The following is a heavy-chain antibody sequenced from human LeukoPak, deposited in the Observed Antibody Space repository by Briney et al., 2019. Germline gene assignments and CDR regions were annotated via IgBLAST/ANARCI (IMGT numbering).Heavy chain of an antibody. CDR2: ISSSSSYI. J-gene: IGHJ4*02. V-gene: IGHV3-21*01. CDR1: RFTFSSYS. Sequence: KPGGSLRLSCAASRFTFSSYSMNWVRQAPGKGLEWVSSISSSSSYIYYADSVKGRFTISRDNAKNSLYLQMNSLRAEDTAVYYCACRYSYGHSFDYWGQGTLVTVSS. CDR3: ACRYSYGHSFDY. D-gene: IGHD5-18*01.